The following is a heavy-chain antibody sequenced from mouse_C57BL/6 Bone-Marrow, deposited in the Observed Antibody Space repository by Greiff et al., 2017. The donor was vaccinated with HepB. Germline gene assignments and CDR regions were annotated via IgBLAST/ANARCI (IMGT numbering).Heavy chain of an antibody. D-gene: IGHD2-3*01. CDR3: ARSDVGYSPFAY. J-gene: IGHJ3*01. Sequence: QVQLQQSGAELVKPGASVKMSCKASGYTFTSYWITWVKQRPGQGLEWIGDIYPGSGSTNYNEKFKSKATLTVDTSSSTAYMQLSSLTSEDSAVYYCARSDVGYSPFAYWGQGTLVTVSA. CDR2: IYPGSGST. V-gene: IGHV1-55*01. CDR1: GYTFTSYW.